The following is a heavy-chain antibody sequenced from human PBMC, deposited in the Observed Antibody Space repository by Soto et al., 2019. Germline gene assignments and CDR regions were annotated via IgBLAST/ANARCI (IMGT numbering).Heavy chain of an antibody. CDR1: GVTFSSYG. CDR3: AKVWAAGSYFDY. J-gene: IGHJ4*02. CDR2: ISYDGSNK. V-gene: IGHV3-30*18. Sequence: PGGSLRLSCAASGVTFSSYGMHWVRQAPGKGLEWVAVISYDGSNKYYADSVKGRFTISRDNSKNTLYLQMNSLRAEDTAVYYCAKVWAAGSYFDYWGQGTLVTVSS. D-gene: IGHD3-10*01.